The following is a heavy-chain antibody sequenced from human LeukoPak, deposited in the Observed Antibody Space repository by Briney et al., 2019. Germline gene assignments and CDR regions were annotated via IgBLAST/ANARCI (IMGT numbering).Heavy chain of an antibody. CDR2: INHSGST. V-gene: IGHV4-34*01. CDR3: ARYQLLIGVDY. Sequence: SETLSLTCAVYGGSFSGYYWSWIRQPPGKGLEWIGEINHSGSTNYNPSLKSRVTISVDTSKNQLSLRLSSVTAADTAVYYCARYQLLIGVDYWGQGTLVTVSS. CDR1: GGSFSGYY. J-gene: IGHJ4*02. D-gene: IGHD2-2*01.